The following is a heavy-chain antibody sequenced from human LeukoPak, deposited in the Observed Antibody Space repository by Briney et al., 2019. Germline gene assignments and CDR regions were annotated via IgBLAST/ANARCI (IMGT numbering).Heavy chain of an antibody. V-gene: IGHV2-5*01. Sequence: SGPTLVNPTPPLTLTYTFSGFSLRTSGVGVGWIRHPPEKALEWLALIYWNDDKRYSPSLKSRLTITKDTSKNQVVLTMTNMDPVDTATYYCAHLRYSGYDYLSGDIPSQNIPDYWGQGTLVTVSS. D-gene: IGHD5-12*01. CDR3: AHLRYSGYDYLSGDIPSQNIPDY. CDR2: IYWNDDK. CDR1: GFSLRTSGVG. J-gene: IGHJ4*02.